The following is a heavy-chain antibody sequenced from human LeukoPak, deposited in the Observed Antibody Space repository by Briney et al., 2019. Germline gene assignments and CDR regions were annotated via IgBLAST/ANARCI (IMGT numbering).Heavy chain of an antibody. Sequence: GASVKVSCKASGYTFTSYDINWVRQATGQGLEWMGWMNPNSGDTAYAQNFQGRVTMTRNPSLSTAYMDLSSLRSEDTAVYYCARKAVYDYWGQGTLVTVSS. J-gene: IGHJ4*02. D-gene: IGHD6-19*01. V-gene: IGHV1-8*01. CDR3: ARKAVYDY. CDR1: GYTFTSYD. CDR2: MNPNSGDT.